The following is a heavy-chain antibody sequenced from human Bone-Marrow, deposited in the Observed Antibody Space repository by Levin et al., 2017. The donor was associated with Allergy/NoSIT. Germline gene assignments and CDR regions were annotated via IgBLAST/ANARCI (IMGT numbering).Heavy chain of an antibody. CDR1: GFTFANYA. CDR3: AKGSAVILYYFDY. V-gene: IGHV3-23*01. J-gene: IGHJ4*02. CDR2: ISSSAEST. Sequence: GESLKISCAASGFTFANYAMNWVRQAPGKGLEWVSTISSSAESTHYADSVKGRFTISRENSKNTVYLQINRLRAEDTAVYYCAKGSAVILYYFDYWGQGTLVTVSS.